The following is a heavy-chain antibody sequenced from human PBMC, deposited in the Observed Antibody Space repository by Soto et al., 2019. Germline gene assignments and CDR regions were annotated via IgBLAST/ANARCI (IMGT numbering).Heavy chain of an antibody. V-gene: IGHV3-21*01. Sequence: GGSLRLSCAASGFTFRSYIMNWVRQAPGKGLEWVSSISSSSSYIYYADSVKGRFTISRDNAKNSLYLQMNSLRAEDTAVYYCARDQSPHTAAGFGMDVWGQGTTVTVSS. CDR1: GFTFRSYI. CDR2: ISSSSSYI. D-gene: IGHD6-13*01. CDR3: ARDQSPHTAAGFGMDV. J-gene: IGHJ6*02.